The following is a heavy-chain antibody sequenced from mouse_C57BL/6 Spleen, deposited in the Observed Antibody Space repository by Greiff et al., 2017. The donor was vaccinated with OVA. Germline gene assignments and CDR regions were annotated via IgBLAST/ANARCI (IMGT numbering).Heavy chain of an antibody. CDR2: ISSGGSYT. CDR3: ARLFYYYGSSYYFDY. V-gene: IGHV5-6*01. J-gene: IGHJ2*01. CDR1: GFTFSSYG. D-gene: IGHD1-1*01. Sequence: EVMLVESGGDLVKPGGSLKLSCAASGFTFSSYGMSWVRQTPDKRLEWVATISSGGSYTYYPDSVKGRFTISRDNAKNTLYLQMSSLKSEDTAMYYCARLFYYYGSSYYFDYWGQGTTLTVSS.